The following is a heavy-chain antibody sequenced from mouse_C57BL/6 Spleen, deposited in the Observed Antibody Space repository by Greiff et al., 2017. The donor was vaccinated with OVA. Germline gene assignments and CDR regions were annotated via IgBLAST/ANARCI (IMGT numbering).Heavy chain of an antibody. CDR2: ISGGGGNT. V-gene: IGHV5-9*01. Sequence: EVKLMESGGGLVKPGGSLKLSCAASGFTFSSYTMSWVRQTPEKRLEWVATISGGGGNTYYPDSVKGRFTISRDNAKNTLYLQMSSLRSEDTALDYCARVVTTWGFAYWGQGTLVTVSA. J-gene: IGHJ3*01. CDR3: ARVVTTWGFAY. CDR1: GFTFSSYT. D-gene: IGHD2-5*01.